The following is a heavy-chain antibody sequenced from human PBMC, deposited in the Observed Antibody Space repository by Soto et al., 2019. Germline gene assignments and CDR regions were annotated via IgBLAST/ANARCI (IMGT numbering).Heavy chain of an antibody. V-gene: IGHV3-30-3*01. J-gene: IGHJ3*02. CDR3: ARGEVTATAFDI. CDR2: ISHDGSNK. CDR1: GFTFSSYA. D-gene: IGHD3-3*01. Sequence: PGGSLRLSCAASGFTFSSYAMHWVRQAPGKGLEWVAVISHDGSNKYYADSVKGRFTISRDNSKNTLYLQMNSLRAEDTAVYYCARGEVTATAFDIWGQGTMVT.